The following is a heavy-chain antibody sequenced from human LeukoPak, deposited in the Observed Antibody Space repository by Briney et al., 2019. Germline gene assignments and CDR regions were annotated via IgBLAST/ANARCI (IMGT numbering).Heavy chain of an antibody. D-gene: IGHD3-3*01. CDR2: INWNGGST. J-gene: IGHJ4*02. V-gene: IGHV3-20*04. CDR1: GFTFNDYG. Sequence: GGSLRLSCAASGFTFNDYGMSWVRQAPGKGLEWVSGINWNGGSTGYVDSVKGRFIISRDNAKNSLYLQMNSLRAEDTAVYYCARLREIPVFGVVTKSTSYFDYWGQGTLVTVSS. CDR3: ARLREIPVFGVVTKSTSYFDY.